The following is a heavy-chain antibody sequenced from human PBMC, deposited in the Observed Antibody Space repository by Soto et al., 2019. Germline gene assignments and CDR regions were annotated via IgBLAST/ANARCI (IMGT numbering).Heavy chain of an antibody. CDR1: GYSFTTYF. Sequence: GASVKVSCKASGYSFTTYFIHWVRRAPGQGLEWMGGINPNNGSTSYAQKFQGRVTMTTDTSTSTAYMELRSLRSDDTAVYYCARDGVTGYYYYYMDVWGKGTTVTVSS. CDR2: INPNNGST. D-gene: IGHD3-3*01. V-gene: IGHV1-2*02. J-gene: IGHJ6*03. CDR3: ARDGVTGYYYYYMDV.